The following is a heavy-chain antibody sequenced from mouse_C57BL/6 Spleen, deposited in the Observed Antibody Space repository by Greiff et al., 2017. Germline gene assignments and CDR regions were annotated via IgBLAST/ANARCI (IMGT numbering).Heavy chain of an antibody. J-gene: IGHJ4*01. CDR3: ARDSYDGYSVMDY. Sequence: VQLKESGPGLVKPSQSLSLTCSVTGYSITSGYYWNWIRQFPGNKLEWMGYISYDGSNNYNLSLKNRISITRDTSKNQFFLKLNSVTTEDTATYYCARDSYDGYSVMDYWGQGTSVTVSS. D-gene: IGHD2-3*01. V-gene: IGHV3-6*01. CDR1: GYSITSGYY. CDR2: ISYDGSN.